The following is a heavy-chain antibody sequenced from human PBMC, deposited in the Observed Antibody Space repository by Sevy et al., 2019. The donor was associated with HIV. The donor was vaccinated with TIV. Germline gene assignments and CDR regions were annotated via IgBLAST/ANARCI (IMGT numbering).Heavy chain of an antibody. CDR3: AKDQGRLLELDY. CDR1: GFTFSNYG. D-gene: IGHD1-7*01. Sequence: GGSLRRSCAASGFTFSNYGMHWVRQAPGKGLEWVAVISYDGSIKYYAYSMRGRFTISRDNSKNTLYLQMNSLRPEDTTMYFCAKDQGRLLELDYWGQGTLVTVSS. V-gene: IGHV3-30*18. J-gene: IGHJ4*02. CDR2: ISYDGSIK.